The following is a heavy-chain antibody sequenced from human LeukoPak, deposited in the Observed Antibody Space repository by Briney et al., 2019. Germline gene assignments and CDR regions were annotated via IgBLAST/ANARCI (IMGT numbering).Heavy chain of an antibody. J-gene: IGHJ6*03. D-gene: IGHD5-18*01. Sequence: SQTLSLTCTVSGGSISSYYWTWIRQPAGKGLEYLGRIHASGNTYYNPSLNSRVAISIGTSKNQFSLKVSPVAAADTAVYYCARDLGYGYYFYYYLDVWGKGTTVTVSS. CDR3: ARDLGYGYYFYYYLDV. CDR1: GGSISSYY. CDR2: IHASGNT. V-gene: IGHV4-61*02.